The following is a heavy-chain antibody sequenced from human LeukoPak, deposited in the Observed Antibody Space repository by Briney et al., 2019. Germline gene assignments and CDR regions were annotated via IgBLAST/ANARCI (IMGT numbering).Heavy chain of an antibody. CDR1: GGSISSSSYY. J-gene: IGHJ4*02. Sequence: MSSETLSLTCTVSGGSISSSSYYWGWIRQPPGKGLEWIGSIYYSGSTYYNPSLKSRVTISVDTSKNQFSLKLSSVTAADTAVYYRARHFVRYSYSHWGQGTLVTVSS. CDR2: IYYSGST. D-gene: IGHD6-13*01. V-gene: IGHV4-39*01. CDR3: ARHFVRYSYSH.